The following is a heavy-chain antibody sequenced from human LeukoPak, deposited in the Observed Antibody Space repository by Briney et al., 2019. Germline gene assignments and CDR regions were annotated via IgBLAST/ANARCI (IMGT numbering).Heavy chain of an antibody. CDR3: ARLMAAGTYYYFDY. D-gene: IGHD6-13*01. CDR1: GYRFTSYW. V-gene: IGHV5-51*01. J-gene: IGHJ4*02. CDR2: IYPGDSDT. Sequence: PGESLKISWKGSGYRFTSYWIGWVRQMPGKGLEWMGIIYPGDSDTTYSPSFQGQVTVSADKSISTAYLQWSSLKASDTAMYYCARLMAAGTYYYFDYWGQGTLVTVSS.